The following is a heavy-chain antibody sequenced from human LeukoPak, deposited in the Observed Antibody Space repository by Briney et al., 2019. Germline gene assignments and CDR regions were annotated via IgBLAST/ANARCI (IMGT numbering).Heavy chain of an antibody. Sequence: GGSLRLSCTASGFTFGDYAMSWVRQAPGKGLEWVGFIRSKAYGGTTEYAAPVKGRFTISRDDSKSIAYLQMNSLKTEDTAVYYCIRGGYCSGGSCYLPYYYMDVWGKGTTVTISS. V-gene: IGHV3-49*04. CDR3: IRGGYCSGGSCYLPYYYMDV. J-gene: IGHJ6*03. CDR1: GFTFGDYA. CDR2: IRSKAYGGTT. D-gene: IGHD2-15*01.